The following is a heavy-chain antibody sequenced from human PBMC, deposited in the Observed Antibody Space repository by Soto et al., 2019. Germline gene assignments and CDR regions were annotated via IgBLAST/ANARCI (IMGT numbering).Heavy chain of an antibody. J-gene: IGHJ4*02. CDR3: ARAPYYYDSRGYWAY. Sequence: SETLSLTCAVYGGSFSGYYWTWIRQPPGTGLEWIGEINHSGSTNYNPSLKSRVTISVDTSKNQFSLKLTSVTAADTAVYYCARAPYYYDSRGYWAYWGQGTLVTVS. V-gene: IGHV4-34*01. D-gene: IGHD3-22*01. CDR2: INHSGST. CDR1: GGSFSGYY.